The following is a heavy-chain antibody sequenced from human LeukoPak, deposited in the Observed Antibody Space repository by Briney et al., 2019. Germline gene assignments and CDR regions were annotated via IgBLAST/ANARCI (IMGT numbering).Heavy chain of an antibody. J-gene: IGHJ5*02. Sequence: SETLSLTCTVSGGSISRGGYYWSSVRQHRGEGLEWIGYIYYSGSTYYDPSLKSRVTISVDTSKNQFSLKLSSVTAADTAVYYCAAMTTVTSRFDPWGQGTLVTVSS. D-gene: IGHD4-17*01. CDR2: IYYSGST. CDR3: AAMTTVTSRFDP. CDR1: GGSISRGGYY. V-gene: IGHV4-31*03.